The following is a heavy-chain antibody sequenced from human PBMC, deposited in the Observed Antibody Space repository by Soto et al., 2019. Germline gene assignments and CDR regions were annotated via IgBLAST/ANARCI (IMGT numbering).Heavy chain of an antibody. CDR3: ARHGFYGDYSSNYFDP. CDR1: EYSFTNYW. D-gene: IGHD4-17*01. J-gene: IGHJ5*02. Sequence: ESQTISCQASEYSFTNYWVAWVSQLPGKGLEYMGIIYPSDSDSRYSPSFQGQVTFSADKSINTAYLQWSSLKASDTAMYYCARHGFYGDYSSNYFDPWGQGTLVTVSS. V-gene: IGHV5-51*01. CDR2: IYPSDSDS.